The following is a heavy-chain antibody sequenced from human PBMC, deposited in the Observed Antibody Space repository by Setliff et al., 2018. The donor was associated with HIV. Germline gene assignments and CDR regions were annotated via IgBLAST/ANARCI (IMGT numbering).Heavy chain of an antibody. CDR2: INYSGST. CDR1: GGSFSGYY. V-gene: IGHV4-34*01. D-gene: IGHD2-8*02. CDR3: ARVSKTYWYSIPRDYYHHMDV. J-gene: IGHJ6*03. Sequence: SETLSLTCGVYGGSFSGYYWNWIRQPPGKGLEWIGEINYSGSTNYKPSLKRRVTMSVDTSKNQFSLKLSSVSAADTAVYYCARVSKTYWYSIPRDYYHHMDVWGKGTTVTVS.